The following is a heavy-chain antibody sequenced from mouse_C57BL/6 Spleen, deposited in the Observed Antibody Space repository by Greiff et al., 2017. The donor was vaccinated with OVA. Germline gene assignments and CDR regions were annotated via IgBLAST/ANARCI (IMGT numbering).Heavy chain of an antibody. CDR2: ISGGGGNT. D-gene: IGHD2-13*01. CDR3: EIYGDYWYFDV. Sequence: EVKLVESGGGLVKPGGSLKLSCAASGFTFSSYTMSWVRQTPEKRLEWVATISGGGGNTYYPDSVKGRFTISRDNAKNTLYLQMSSLRSEDTALYYCEIYGDYWYFDVWGTGTTVTVSS. CDR1: GFTFSSYT. V-gene: IGHV5-9*01. J-gene: IGHJ1*03.